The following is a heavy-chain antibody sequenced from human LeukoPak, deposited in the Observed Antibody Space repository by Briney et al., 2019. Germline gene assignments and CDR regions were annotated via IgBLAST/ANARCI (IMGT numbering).Heavy chain of an antibody. Sequence: GGSLRPSCAASGFTFSSYAMSWVRQAPGKGLEWVSAISGSGGSTYYADSVKGRFTISRDNSKNTLYLQMNSLRAEDTAVYYCASKRQLEYYYGMHVWAQGPTLPVSS. CDR3: ASKRQLEYYYGMHV. V-gene: IGHV3-23*01. CDR1: GFTFSSYA. CDR2: ISGSGGST. D-gene: IGHD6-6*01. J-gene: IGHJ6*01.